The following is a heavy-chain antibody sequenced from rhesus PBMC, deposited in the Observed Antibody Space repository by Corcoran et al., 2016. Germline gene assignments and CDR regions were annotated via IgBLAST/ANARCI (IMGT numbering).Heavy chain of an antibody. Sequence: QLQLQESGPGLVKPSETLSLTCAVSGGSISGYWRSWIRKPPGKGLEWIGRIASRGSTDYLPALRSRVTISRDTSKNQFSLKLSSVTAADTAVYYCARDSYYYSGSYYGHFDFWGQGLRVTVSS. CDR1: GGSISGYW. CDR2: IASRGST. D-gene: IGHD3-16*01. J-gene: IGHJ3*01. CDR3: ARDSYYYSGSYYGHFDF. V-gene: IGHV4-160*01.